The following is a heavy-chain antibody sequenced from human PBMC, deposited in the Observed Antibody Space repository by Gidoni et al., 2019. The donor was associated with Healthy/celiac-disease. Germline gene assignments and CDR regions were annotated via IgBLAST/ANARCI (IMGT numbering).Heavy chain of an antibody. Sequence: QVQLVQSGAEVKKPGASVKVSCKASGYTFTSYGISWVRQAPGQGLEWMGWISAYKGNTNYAQKLQGRVTMTTDTSTSTAYMELRSLRSADTAVYYCARDSPTGTTPYYYGMDVWGQGTTVTVSS. CDR3: ARDSPTGTTPYYYGMDV. J-gene: IGHJ6*02. D-gene: IGHD1-7*01. CDR2: ISAYKGNT. CDR1: GYTFTSYG. V-gene: IGHV1-18*01.